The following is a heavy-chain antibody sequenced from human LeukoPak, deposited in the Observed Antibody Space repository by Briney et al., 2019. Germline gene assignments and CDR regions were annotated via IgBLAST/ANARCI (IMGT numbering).Heavy chain of an antibody. CDR2: ISSSSSYI. CDR1: GFTFSSYT. V-gene: IGHV3-21*01. D-gene: IGHD2-15*01. CDR3: AREEPPILTDY. J-gene: IGHJ4*02. Sequence: GGSLRLSCAASGFTFSSYTMNWVRQAPGKGLEWVSSISSSSSYIYYADSVKGRFTISRDNAKNSLYLQMNSLRAEDTAVYYCAREEPPILTDYWGQGTLVTVSS.